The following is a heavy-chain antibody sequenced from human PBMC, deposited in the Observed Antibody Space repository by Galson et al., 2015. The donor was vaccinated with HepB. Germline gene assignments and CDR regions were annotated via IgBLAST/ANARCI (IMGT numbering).Heavy chain of an antibody. CDR2: ISGSGGST. D-gene: IGHD6-6*01. CDR1: RFTFSSYA. V-gene: IGHV3-23*01. Sequence: SLRPSCAASRFTFSSYAMSWVRQAPGKGLEWVSAISGSGGSTYYADSVKGRFTISRDNSKNTLYLQMNSLRAEDTAVYYCAKDNEYSSSPDAFDIWGQGTMVTVSS. CDR3: AKDNEYSSSPDAFDI. J-gene: IGHJ3*02.